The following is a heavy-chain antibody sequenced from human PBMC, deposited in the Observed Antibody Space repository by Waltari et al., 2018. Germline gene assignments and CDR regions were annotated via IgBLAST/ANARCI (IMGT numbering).Heavy chain of an antibody. CDR3: AKNYYDSSGYYSTRD. CDR1: GFTFSSYA. CDR2: IRGRGGST. D-gene: IGHD3-22*01. Sequence: EVQLLESGGGLVQPGGSLRLSCAASGFTFSSYAMHWVRQCPGKGLEWVSDIRGRGGSTYYPDSVKVRFTISRDNSKNTLYLQMNSLRAEDTAVYYCAKNYYDSSGYYSTRDWGQGTLVTVSS. V-gene: IGHV3-23*01. J-gene: IGHJ4*02.